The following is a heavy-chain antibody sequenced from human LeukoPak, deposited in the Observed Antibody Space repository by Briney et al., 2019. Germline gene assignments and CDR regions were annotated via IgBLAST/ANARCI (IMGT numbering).Heavy chain of an antibody. V-gene: IGHV3-15*01. Sequence: TGGSLRLSCAASGFTFSNAWMTWVRQAPGKGLEWVGRIKSKTDGGTTDYAAPVKGRFTISRDDSKNTLYLQMNSLKTEDTAVYYCTTPNGDYVPYDAFDIWGQGTMVTVSS. CDR2: IKSKTDGGTT. D-gene: IGHD4-17*01. CDR1: GFTFSNAW. CDR3: TTPNGDYVPYDAFDI. J-gene: IGHJ3*02.